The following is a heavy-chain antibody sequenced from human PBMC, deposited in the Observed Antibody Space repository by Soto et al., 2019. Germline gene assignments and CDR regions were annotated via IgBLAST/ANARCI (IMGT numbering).Heavy chain of an antibody. CDR3: ARGDPWDYVWGSPRNWFDP. CDR2: IYYSGST. V-gene: IGHV4-31*03. D-gene: IGHD3-16*01. Sequence: SETLSLTCTVSGGSISSGGYYWSWIRQHPGKGLEWIGYIYYSGSTYYNPSLKSRVTISVDTSKNQFSLKLSSVTAADTAVYYCARGDPWDYVWGSPRNWFDPWGQGALVTVSS. J-gene: IGHJ5*02. CDR1: GGSISSGGYY.